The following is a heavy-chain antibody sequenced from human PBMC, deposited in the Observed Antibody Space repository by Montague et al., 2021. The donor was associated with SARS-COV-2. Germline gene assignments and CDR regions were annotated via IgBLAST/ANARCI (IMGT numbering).Heavy chain of an antibody. J-gene: IGHJ1*01. CDR1: GGSFSGYY. CDR3: ARKGSGRSDLAF. V-gene: IGHV4-34*01. Sequence: SETLSLTCSVYGGSFSGYYWSWIRQLPGKGLEWIGEIYHTGSTKYKPSLKSRVSMSIYISWNQFSLRLSSVTAADTAIYYCARKGSGRSDLAFWGQGSLVTVSS. D-gene: IGHD1-26*01. CDR2: IYHTGST.